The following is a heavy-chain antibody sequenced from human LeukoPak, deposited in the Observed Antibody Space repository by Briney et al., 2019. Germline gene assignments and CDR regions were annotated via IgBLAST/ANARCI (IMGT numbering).Heavy chain of an antibody. V-gene: IGHV3-23*01. CDR2: ISGSGGST. Sequence: GGSLRLSCAASGFTFSSYAMSWVRQAPGKGLEWVSAISGSGGSTYYADSVKGRFTISRDNSKNTLYLQMNSLRAEDTAVYYXXXXXGEXYYDSSGYPNWGQGTLVTVSS. J-gene: IGHJ4*02. CDR3: XXXXGEXYYDSSGYPN. D-gene: IGHD3-22*01. CDR1: GFTFSSYA.